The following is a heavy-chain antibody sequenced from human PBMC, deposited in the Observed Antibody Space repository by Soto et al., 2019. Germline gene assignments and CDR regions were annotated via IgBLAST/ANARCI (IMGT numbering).Heavy chain of an antibody. CDR3: ARGLSYSSSWYLAMGLWFDP. CDR1: GYTFTSYY. J-gene: IGHJ5*02. CDR2: INPSGGST. V-gene: IGHV1-46*01. D-gene: IGHD6-13*01. Sequence: ASVKVSCKASGYTFTSYYMHWVRQAPGQGLEWMGIINPSGGSTSYAQKFQGRVTMTRDTSTSTVYMELSSLRSGDTAVYYCARGLSYSSSWYLAMGLWFDPWGQGTLVTVSS.